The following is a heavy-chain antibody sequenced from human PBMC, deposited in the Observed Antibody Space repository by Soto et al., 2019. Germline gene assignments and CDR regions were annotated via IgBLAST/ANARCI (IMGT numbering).Heavy chain of an antibody. Sequence: GGSLRLSCAASGFTFSSYGMHWVRQAPGKGLEWVAVIWYDGSNKYYADSVKGRFTISRDNSKNTLYLQMNSLRAEDTAVYYCARDRGYCSSTSCPRRYYYYYYGMDVWGQGTTVTVSS. V-gene: IGHV3-33*01. CDR1: GFTFSSYG. D-gene: IGHD2-2*01. J-gene: IGHJ6*02. CDR3: ARDRGYCSSTSCPRRYYYYYYGMDV. CDR2: IWYDGSNK.